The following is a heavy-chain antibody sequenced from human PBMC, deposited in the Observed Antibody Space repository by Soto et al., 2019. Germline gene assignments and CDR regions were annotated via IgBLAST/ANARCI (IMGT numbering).Heavy chain of an antibody. D-gene: IGHD6-13*01. CDR2: INTYKGNT. V-gene: IGHV1-18*01. CDR1: GYTFTSYG. CDR3: ARDRSSSWYSFDY. Sequence: VASVKVSCKVFGYTFTSYGMSWVRQAPGQGLEWMGWINTYKGNTNYAQKLQGRVTMTTDTSTSTAYMELRSLRSDDTAVYYCARDRSSSWYSFDYWGQGTLVTVSS. J-gene: IGHJ4*02.